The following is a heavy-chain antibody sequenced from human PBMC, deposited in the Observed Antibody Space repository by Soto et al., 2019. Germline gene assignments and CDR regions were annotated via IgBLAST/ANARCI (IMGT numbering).Heavy chain of an antibody. CDR3: ARGVSGSYSYYYGVDV. J-gene: IGHJ6*02. V-gene: IGHV1-18*04. Sequence: GASVKVSCKASGYTFTSYGISWVRQAPGQGLEWMGWISAYNGNTNYAQKLQGRVTMTTDTSTSTAYMELRSLRSDDTAVYYCARGVSGSYSYYYGVDVWGQGTTVTVSS. CDR2: ISAYNGNT. D-gene: IGHD3-10*01. CDR1: GYTFTSYG.